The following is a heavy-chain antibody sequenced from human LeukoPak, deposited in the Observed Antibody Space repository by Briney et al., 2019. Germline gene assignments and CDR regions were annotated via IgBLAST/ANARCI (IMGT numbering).Heavy chain of an antibody. V-gene: IGHV4-59*01. J-gene: IGHJ4*02. CDR3: AREPYGDYISYTPSYFDY. CDR1: GGSISSYY. D-gene: IGHD4-17*01. Sequence: PSETLSLTCTVSGGSISSYYWSWIRQPPGKGLEWIGYTYYSGSTNYNPSLKSRVTISVDTSKNQFSLKLSSVTAADTAVYYCAREPYGDYISYTPSYFDYWGQGTLVTVSS. CDR2: TYYSGST.